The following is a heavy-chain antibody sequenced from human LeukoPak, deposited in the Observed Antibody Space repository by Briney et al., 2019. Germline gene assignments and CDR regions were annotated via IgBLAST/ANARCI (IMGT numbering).Heavy chain of an antibody. CDR3: ARHEEEDGYNAKPLDY. J-gene: IGHJ4*02. CDR1: GGSISSGSYY. CDR2: IHYSGNT. V-gene: IGHV4-30-2*03. D-gene: IGHD5-24*01. Sequence: SQTLSLTCTVSGGSISSGSYYWSWIRQPAGKGLEWMGTIHYSGNTYYTPSLKSRVTISVDRSKNQFSLRLSSVTAADTAVYYCARHEEEDGYNAKPLDYWGQGTLVTVSS.